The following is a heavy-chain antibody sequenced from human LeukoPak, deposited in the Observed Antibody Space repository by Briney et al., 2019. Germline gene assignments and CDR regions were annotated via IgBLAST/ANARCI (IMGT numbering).Heavy chain of an antibody. J-gene: IGHJ4*02. CDR1: GFTFSAYE. Sequence: GGSLRLSCAASGFTFSAYEMNWVRQAPGKGLEWLSYISGSGDTIYYTDSVKGRFTISRDNAKNSLYLQMNSLRAEDTAVYYCAREVTSIVGAIGHWGQGTLVTVSS. V-gene: IGHV3-48*03. D-gene: IGHD1-26*01. CDR3: AREVTSIVGAIGH. CDR2: ISGSGDTI.